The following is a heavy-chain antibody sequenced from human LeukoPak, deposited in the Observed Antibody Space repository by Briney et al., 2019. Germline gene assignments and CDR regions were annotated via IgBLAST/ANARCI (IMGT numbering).Heavy chain of an antibody. V-gene: IGHV4-59*01. J-gene: IGHJ4*02. CDR2: IYYSGST. Sequence: PSGTLSLTCTVSGGSISSYYWSWIRQPPGKGLEWIGYIYYSGSTNYNPSLKSRVTISVDTSKNQFSLKLSSVTAADTAVYYCARGDTLLDYWGQGTLVTVSS. CDR1: GGSISSYY. CDR3: ARGDTLLDY. D-gene: IGHD2-2*02.